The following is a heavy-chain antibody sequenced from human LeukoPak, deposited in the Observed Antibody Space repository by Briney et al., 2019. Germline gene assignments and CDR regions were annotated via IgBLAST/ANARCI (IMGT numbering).Heavy chain of an antibody. J-gene: IGHJ6*03. CDR3: ARYAAVAGSYYYYYMDV. D-gene: IGHD6-19*01. CDR2: INPNSGGT. V-gene: IGHV1-2*02. Sequence: EASVKVSCKASGYTFTGYYMHWVRQAPGQGGEWMGWINPNSGGTNYAQKFQGRVTMTRDPSSSTAYMELSRLTSDDTAVYYCARYAAVAGSYYYYYMDVWGKGTTVTVSS. CDR1: GYTFTGYY.